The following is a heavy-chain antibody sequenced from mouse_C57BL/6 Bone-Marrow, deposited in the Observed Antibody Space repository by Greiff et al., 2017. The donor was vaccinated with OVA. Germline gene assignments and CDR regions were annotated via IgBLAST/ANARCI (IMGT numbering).Heavy chain of an antibody. CDR1: GFTFSDYG. V-gene: IGHV5-17*01. CDR3: ARDGSSPFAY. Sequence: EVQLVESGGGLVKPGGSLKLSCAASGFTFSDYGMHWVRQAPEKGLEWVAYISSGSSTIYYADKVKGRFTISRDNAKNTLFLQMTRLRSEDTAMYYCARDGSSPFAYWGQGTLVTVSA. D-gene: IGHD1-1*01. CDR2: ISSGSSTI. J-gene: IGHJ3*01.